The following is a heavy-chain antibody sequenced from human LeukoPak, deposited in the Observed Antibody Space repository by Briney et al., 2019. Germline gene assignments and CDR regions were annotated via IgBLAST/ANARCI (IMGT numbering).Heavy chain of an antibody. CDR1: GFTFSSYG. CDR3: ARSTSSEYDIYHFDY. V-gene: IGHV3-33*01. D-gene: IGHD3-9*01. Sequence: GSLRLSCAASGFTFSSYGMHWVRQAPGKGLEWVAVIWYDGNNKYYADSVKGRFTISRDNSKNTLYLQMNSLRAEDTAVYYCARSTSSEYDIYHFDYWGQGTLVTISS. J-gene: IGHJ4*02. CDR2: IWYDGNNK.